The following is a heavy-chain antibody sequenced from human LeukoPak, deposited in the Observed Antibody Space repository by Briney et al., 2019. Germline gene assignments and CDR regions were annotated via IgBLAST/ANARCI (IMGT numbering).Heavy chain of an antibody. D-gene: IGHD6-19*01. CDR3: AKDGRGGIAVAASYYYYMDV. V-gene: IGHV3-43*01. CDR2: ISWDGGST. Sequence: GGSLRLSCAASGFTFDDYTMHCVRQAPGKGLECVSLISWDGGSTYYADSVKGRFTISRDNSKNSLYLQMNSLRTEDTALYYCAKDGRGGIAVAASYYYYMDVWGKGTTVTVSS. J-gene: IGHJ6*03. CDR1: GFTFDDYT.